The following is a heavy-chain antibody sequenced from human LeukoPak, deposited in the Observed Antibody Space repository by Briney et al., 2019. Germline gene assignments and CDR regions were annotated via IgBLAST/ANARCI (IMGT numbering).Heavy chain of an antibody. CDR2: MNHSGST. J-gene: IGHJ3*01. CDR1: GGSFSGYY. V-gene: IGHV4-34*01. Sequence: PSETLSLTCAVYGGSFSGYYWSWIRQPPGKGLEWIGEMNHSGSTNYNPSLKSRATISVDTAKNQVSLKLSSVTAAGTAVYYCARPARIAASGRYAFDFWGEGTLVTVSS. CDR3: ARPARIAASGRYAFDF. D-gene: IGHD6-13*01.